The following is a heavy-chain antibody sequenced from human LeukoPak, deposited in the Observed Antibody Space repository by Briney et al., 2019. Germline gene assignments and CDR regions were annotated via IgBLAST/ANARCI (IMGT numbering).Heavy chain of an antibody. CDR3: ARGPLVRLPSSFDP. CDR1: GYTFTSYD. J-gene: IGHJ5*02. D-gene: IGHD3-16*02. V-gene: IGHV1-8*01. Sequence: ASVKVSCKASGYTFTSYDINWVRQATGQGLEWMGWMNPNSGNTGSAQRFQGRVTMTRDTSRSTAYMELSCLTSEDTAVYYCARGPLVRLPSSFDPWGQGTLVTVSS. CDR2: MNPNSGNT.